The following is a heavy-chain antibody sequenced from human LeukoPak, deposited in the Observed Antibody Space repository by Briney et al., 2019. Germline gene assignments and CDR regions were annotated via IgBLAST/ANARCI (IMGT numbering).Heavy chain of an antibody. CDR3: AKDFWFGEQGYFDY. D-gene: IGHD3-10*01. CDR2: ISGSGGST. Sequence: PGGSLRLSCGASGFTFSSYAMSWVRQAPGKGLEWVSAISGSGGSTYYADSVKGRFTISRDNSKNTLYLQMNSLRAEDTAVYYCAKDFWFGEQGYFDYWGQGTLVTVSS. V-gene: IGHV3-23*01. J-gene: IGHJ4*02. CDR1: GFTFSSYA.